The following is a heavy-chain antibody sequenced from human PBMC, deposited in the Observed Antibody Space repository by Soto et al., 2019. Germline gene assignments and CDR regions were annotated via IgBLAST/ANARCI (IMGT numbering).Heavy chain of an antibody. CDR1: GFTFSSYG. V-gene: IGHV3-30*18. Sequence: GGSLRLSCAASGFTFSSYGMHWVRQAPGKGLEWVAVISYDGSNKYYADSVKGRFTISRDNSKNTLYLQMNSLRAEDTAVYYCAKPLLWFGELSYYYYGMDVWGQGTTVTVSS. D-gene: IGHD3-10*01. CDR2: ISYDGSNK. CDR3: AKPLLWFGELSYYYYGMDV. J-gene: IGHJ6*02.